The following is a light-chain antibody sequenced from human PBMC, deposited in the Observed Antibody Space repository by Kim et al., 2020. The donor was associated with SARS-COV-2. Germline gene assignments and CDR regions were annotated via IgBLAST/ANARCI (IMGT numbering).Light chain of an antibody. CDR2: KVP. Sequence: EVVLTQSPLSLPVTLGQPASISCRSSRSLLYSDGNTYLSWFHQRPGQSPRRLIYKVPNRDSGVPDRFTDSGSSTDFTLKISRVEAEGVGIYICMQGSQFPPAVTFGGGTK. V-gene: IGKV2-30*01. CDR3: MQGSQFPPAVT. J-gene: IGKJ4*01. CDR1: RSLLYSDGNTY.